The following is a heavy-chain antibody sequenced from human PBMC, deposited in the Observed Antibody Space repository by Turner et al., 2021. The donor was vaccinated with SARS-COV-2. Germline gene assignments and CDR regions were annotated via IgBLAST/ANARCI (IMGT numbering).Heavy chain of an antibody. Sequence: EVQLVVSGGGLVKPGGSLRLSCSASGFTFSSYTMNWVRQAPGKGLEWVASISSSRSNIYYADSVKGRFTISRDNAKNSLYLQMNSLRAEDTAVYYCVSETGAGNHNGFDPWGQGTLVTVSS. V-gene: IGHV3-21*01. CDR1: GFTFSSYT. D-gene: IGHD6-19*01. CDR3: VSETGAGNHNGFDP. J-gene: IGHJ5*02. CDR2: ISSSRSNI.